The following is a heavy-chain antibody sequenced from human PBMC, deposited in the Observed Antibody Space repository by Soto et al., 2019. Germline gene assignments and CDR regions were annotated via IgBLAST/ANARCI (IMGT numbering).Heavy chain of an antibody. D-gene: IGHD3-3*01. V-gene: IGHV4-30-4*01. CDR1: GGSISSGDYY. Sequence: QVQLQESGPGLVKPSQTLSLTCTVSGGSISSGDYYWSWIRQPPGKGLEWIGYIYYSGSTYYNPAHKSRVTISVDTSKNQFSRKLSSVTAADTAVYYCARHRKKYYDFWSGYYTGANDAFDIWGQGTMVTVSS. CDR3: ARHRKKYYDFWSGYYTGANDAFDI. CDR2: IYYSGST. J-gene: IGHJ3*02.